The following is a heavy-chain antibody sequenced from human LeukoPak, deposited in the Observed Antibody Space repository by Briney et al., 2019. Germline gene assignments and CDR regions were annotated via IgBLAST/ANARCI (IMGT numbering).Heavy chain of an antibody. V-gene: IGHV2-70*04. D-gene: IGHD1-26*01. J-gene: IGHJ4*02. CDR3: ARSGTLTVGIFDS. CDR2: IDGDDDK. CDR1: GLSLNTYGLR. Sequence: SGPALVKPTQTLTLTCSFSGLSLNTYGLRVSWIRQPPGRALEWLARIDGDDDKFYSPSLKSRLTISKDTSRNQVVLTMTNVDPADTATYYCARSGTLTVGIFDSWGQGTLVTVSS.